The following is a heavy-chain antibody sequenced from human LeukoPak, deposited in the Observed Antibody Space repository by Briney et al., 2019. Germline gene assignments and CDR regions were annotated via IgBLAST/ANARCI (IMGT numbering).Heavy chain of an antibody. J-gene: IGHJ4*02. V-gene: IGHV4-34*01. Sequence: SETLSLTCAVYGGSFSGYYWSWIRQPPGKGLEWIGEINHSGSTNYNPSLKSRVTISVDTSKNQFSLKLSSVTAADTAVYYCARRTGTDIVVVPAAIRGSYFDYWGQGTLVTVSS. CDR3: ARRTGTDIVVVPAAIRGSYFDY. D-gene: IGHD2-2*02. CDR2: INHSGST. CDR1: GGSFSGYY.